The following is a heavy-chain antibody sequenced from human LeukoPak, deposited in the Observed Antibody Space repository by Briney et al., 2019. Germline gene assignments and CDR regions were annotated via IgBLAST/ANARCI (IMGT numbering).Heavy chain of an antibody. Sequence: GGSLRLSCEATGFSFSSFSMSWVRQAPGKGLEWVPDISGSGANTHYADSVKGRFTISRDNFKSTLYVQMNSLRAEDTAVYYCAKDYCSSTSCYVYWFDPWGQGTLVTVSS. CDR3: AKDYCSSTSCYVYWFDP. CDR1: GFSFSSFS. D-gene: IGHD2-2*01. V-gene: IGHV3-23*01. J-gene: IGHJ5*02. CDR2: ISGSGANT.